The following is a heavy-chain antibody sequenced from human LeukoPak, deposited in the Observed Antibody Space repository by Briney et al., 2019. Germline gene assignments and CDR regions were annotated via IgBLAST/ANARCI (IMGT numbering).Heavy chain of an antibody. Sequence: GGSLRLSCAASGFTFSSFWMHWVRQAPGKGLVWVSRISSDGSITQYADSVKGRFTISRDNAKNTLFLQMNSLRAEDTAVYYSARVIASGWEGELSDWGQGTLVTVSS. J-gene: IGHJ4*02. D-gene: IGHD6-19*01. CDR3: ARVIASGWEGELSD. CDR2: ISSDGSIT. V-gene: IGHV3-74*03. CDR1: GFTFSSFW.